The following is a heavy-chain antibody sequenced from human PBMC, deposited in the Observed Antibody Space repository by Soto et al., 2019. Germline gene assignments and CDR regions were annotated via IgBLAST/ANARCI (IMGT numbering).Heavy chain of an antibody. V-gene: IGHV4-39*01. CDR1: GGSITSSFY. D-gene: IGHD6-13*01. Sequence: QLQLQESGPGLVKPSETLSLSCTVSGGSITSSFYWGWIRQPPGKGLEWIGSIYGTGNTYYNPSLKGRVTIYADTYKNQFSLNLISVPAADTAVYYCRSSSRYSTDVWGQGATVTVSS. CDR3: RSSSRYSTDV. CDR2: IYGTGNT. J-gene: IGHJ6*02.